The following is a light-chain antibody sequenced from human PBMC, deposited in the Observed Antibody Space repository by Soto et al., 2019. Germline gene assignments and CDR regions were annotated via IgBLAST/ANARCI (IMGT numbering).Light chain of an antibody. J-gene: IGLJ1*01. CDR1: SNDVGAYNY. Sequence: QFALTQPRSVSGSPGQSVIISCTGTSNDVGAYNYVSWYQQHPGKAPKLVIYDVSKRPSGVPARFSGSKSGNTASLTISGLQAEDEADYFCCSYAVRDTFYVFGTGTKVTVL. CDR3: CSYAVRDTFYV. V-gene: IGLV2-11*01. CDR2: DVS.